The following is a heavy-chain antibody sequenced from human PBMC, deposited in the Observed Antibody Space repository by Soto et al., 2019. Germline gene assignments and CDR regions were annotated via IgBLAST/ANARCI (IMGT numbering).Heavy chain of an antibody. V-gene: IGHV5-51*01. CDR2: IYPGDSDI. J-gene: IGHJ4*02. CDR1: GYTFTTYW. CDR3: ASLDYSNSWYGY. D-gene: IGHD6-13*01. Sequence: PGESLKISCQGSGYTFTTYWIGWVRQMPGKGLEWMGIIYPGDSDIRFSPSFQGQVAISVDRSVSTAYLQWGSLKASDTAIYYCASLDYSNSWYGYWGRGTLVTVSS.